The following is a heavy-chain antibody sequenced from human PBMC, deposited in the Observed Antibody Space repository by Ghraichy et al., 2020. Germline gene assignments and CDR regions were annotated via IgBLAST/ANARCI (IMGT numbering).Heavy chain of an antibody. CDR1: GFTFSSYA. Sequence: GGSLRLSCSASGFTFSSYAMHWVRQAPGKGLEYVSAISSNGGSTYYADSVKGRFTISRDNSKNTLYLQMSSLRAEDTAVYYCVKVMSGIRYYYGSGSYYNVPYFDYWGQGTLVTVSS. D-gene: IGHD3-10*01. CDR2: ISSNGGST. V-gene: IGHV3-64D*06. J-gene: IGHJ4*02. CDR3: VKVMSGIRYYYGSGSYYNVPYFDY.